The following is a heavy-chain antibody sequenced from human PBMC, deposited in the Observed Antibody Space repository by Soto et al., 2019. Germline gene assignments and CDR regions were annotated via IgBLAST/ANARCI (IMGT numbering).Heavy chain of an antibody. CDR2: IYTSGST. D-gene: IGHD3-22*01. CDR1: GGSISSYY. CDR3: ARERRARYYDSSGYHDY. V-gene: IGHV4-4*07. J-gene: IGHJ4*02. Sequence: PSETLSLTCTVSGGSISSYYWSWIRQPAGKGLEWIGRIYTSGSTNYNPSLKSRVTMSVDTSENQFSLKLSSVTAADTAVYYCARERRARYYDSSGYHDYWGQGTLVTVSS.